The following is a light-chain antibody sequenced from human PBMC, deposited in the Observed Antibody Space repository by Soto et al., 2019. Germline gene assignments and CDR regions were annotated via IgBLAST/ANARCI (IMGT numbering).Light chain of an antibody. CDR3: SSYAGSSNV. Sequence: SALTQPPSASGSPGQSVAISCTGTSSDVGGYNYVSWYQQHLGKAPKLMIYEVNKRPSGVPDRFSGSKSGNTASLTVSGLQAEDEADYYCSSYAGSSNVFGTGTKLTVL. J-gene: IGLJ1*01. CDR1: SSDVGGYNY. CDR2: EVN. V-gene: IGLV2-8*01.